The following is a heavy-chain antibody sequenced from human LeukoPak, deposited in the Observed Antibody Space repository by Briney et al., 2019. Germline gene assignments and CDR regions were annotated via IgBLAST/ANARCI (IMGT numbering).Heavy chain of an antibody. Sequence: PSETLSLTCAVYGGSFSGYYWSWIRQPPGKGLEWIGEINHSGSTNYNPSLKSRVTISVDTSKNQFSLKLSSVTAADTAVYYCARGEWLRSWFGYWGQGTPVTVSS. D-gene: IGHD5-12*01. CDR3: ARGEWLRSWFGY. V-gene: IGHV4-34*01. CDR1: GGSFSGYY. CDR2: INHSGST. J-gene: IGHJ4*02.